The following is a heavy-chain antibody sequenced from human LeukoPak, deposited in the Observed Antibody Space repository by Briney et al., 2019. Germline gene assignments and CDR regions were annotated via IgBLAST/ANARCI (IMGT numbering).Heavy chain of an antibody. CDR1: GFTFSSYG. D-gene: IGHD6-13*01. CDR2: ISYDGSNK. CDR3: ARDGAAGD. Sequence: GRSLRLSCAASGFTFSSYGMHWVRQAPGKGLEWVAVISYDGSNKYYADSVKGRFTISRDNSKNTLYLQMNSLRAEDTAVYYCARDGAAGDWGQGTLVTVSS. J-gene: IGHJ4*02. V-gene: IGHV3-30*03.